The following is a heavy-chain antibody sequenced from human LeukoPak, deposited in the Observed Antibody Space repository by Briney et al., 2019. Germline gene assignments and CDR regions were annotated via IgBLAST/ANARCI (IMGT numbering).Heavy chain of an antibody. Sequence: SETLSLTCTVSGGSGSPCYWSWIRQPPGKGLEWIGYIYYSGSTNYNPSLKSRVTISVDTSKNQFSLKLSSVTAADTAVYYCASSSNLSYYYYYYYMDVWGKGTTVTVSS. D-gene: IGHD4-11*01. J-gene: IGHJ6*03. CDR3: ASSSNLSYYYYYYYMDV. CDR1: GGSGSPCY. V-gene: IGHV4-59*02. CDR2: IYYSGST.